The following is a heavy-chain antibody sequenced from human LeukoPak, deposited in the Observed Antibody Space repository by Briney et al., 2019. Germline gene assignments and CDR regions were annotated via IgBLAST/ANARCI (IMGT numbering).Heavy chain of an antibody. J-gene: IGHJ3*02. CDR1: GDSVSSNNAA. Sequence: SQTLSLTCAISGDSVSSNNAAWNWIRQSPSRGLEWLGRTYYRSKWYNDYTVSVKSRITFNPDTSKNQFSLHLNSVTPEDTAVYYCARKRLSADSFDIWGQGTLVTVSS. V-gene: IGHV6-1*01. CDR2: TYYRSKWYN. CDR3: ARKRLSADSFDI. D-gene: IGHD4/OR15-4a*01.